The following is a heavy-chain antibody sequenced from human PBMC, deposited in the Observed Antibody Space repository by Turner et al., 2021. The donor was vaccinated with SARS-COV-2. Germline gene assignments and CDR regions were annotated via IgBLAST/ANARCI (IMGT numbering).Heavy chain of an antibody. CDR2: INPSGGTT. CDR3: ATDSYGTL. J-gene: IGHJ4*02. Sequence: QVQLVQSGSEVKKPGASVKVSCKASGYIFTAHYIHWVRQAPGQGLEWMGTINPSGGTTSYAQKFQGRVTMTRDTSTSTVYMELSSLRSEDTAVYFCATDSYGTLWGQGTLVTVSS. V-gene: IGHV1-46*01. CDR1: GYIFTAHY. D-gene: IGHD3-16*01.